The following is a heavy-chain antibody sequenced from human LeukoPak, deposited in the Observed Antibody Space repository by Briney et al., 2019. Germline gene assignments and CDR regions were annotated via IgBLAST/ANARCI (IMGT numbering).Heavy chain of an antibody. D-gene: IGHD3-22*01. Sequence: SETLSLTCTVSGGSISSYYWGWIRQPAGKGLEWIGRIYTSGSTNYNPSLKSRVTMSVDTSKNQFSLKLSSVTAADTAVYYCARGSARITMIANQRYYYYYGMDVWGQGTTVTVSS. CDR2: IYTSGST. V-gene: IGHV4-4*07. J-gene: IGHJ6*02. CDR3: ARGSARITMIANQRYYYYYGMDV. CDR1: GGSISSYY.